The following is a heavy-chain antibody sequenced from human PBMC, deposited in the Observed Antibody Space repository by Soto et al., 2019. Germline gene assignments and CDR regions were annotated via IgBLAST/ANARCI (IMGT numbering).Heavy chain of an antibody. V-gene: IGHV3-30-3*01. CDR2: ISYDGSNK. CDR1: GFTFSSYA. CDR3: ARDKSDLRFLEWSYYFDY. D-gene: IGHD3-3*01. J-gene: IGHJ4*02. Sequence: QVQLVESGGGVVQPGRSLRLSCAASGFTFSSYAMHWVRQAPGKGLEWVAVISYDGSNKYYADSVKGRFTISGDTSKNTLYLQMNSLRAEDTAVYYCARDKSDLRFLEWSYYFDYWGQGTLVTVSS.